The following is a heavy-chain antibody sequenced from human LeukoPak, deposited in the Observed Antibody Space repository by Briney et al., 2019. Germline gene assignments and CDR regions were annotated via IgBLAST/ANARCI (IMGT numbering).Heavy chain of an antibody. V-gene: IGHV4-30-4*01. J-gene: IGHJ5*02. CDR2: IYYSGST. D-gene: IGHD2-2*02. CDR3: ARLGYCSSTSCYTLQGWFDP. CDR1: GGSISSGDYY. Sequence: SETLSLTSTVSGGSISSGDYYWSWIRQPPGKGLEWIGYIYYSGSTYYNPSLKSRVTISVDTSKNQFSPKLSSVTAADTAVYYCARLGYCSSTSCYTLQGWFDPWGQGTLVTVSS.